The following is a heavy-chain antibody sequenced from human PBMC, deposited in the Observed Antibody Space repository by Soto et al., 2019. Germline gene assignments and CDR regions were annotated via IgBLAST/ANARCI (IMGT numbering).Heavy chain of an antibody. CDR1: GGSINNHY. V-gene: IGHV4-59*11. J-gene: IGHJ4*02. CDR3: ARDGY. CDR2: IYYTGST. Sequence: PSETLSLTCTVSGGSINNHYWSWIRQPPGKGLEWIGYIYYTGSTNYNPSLKSRVTITADESTSTAYMELSSLRSEDTAVYYCARDGYWGQGTLVTVSS.